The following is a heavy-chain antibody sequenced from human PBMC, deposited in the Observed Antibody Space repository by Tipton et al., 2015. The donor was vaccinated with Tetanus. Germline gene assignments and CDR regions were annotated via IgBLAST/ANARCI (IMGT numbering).Heavy chain of an antibody. V-gene: IGHV4-39*01. CDR1: GVSIKRSSFY. Sequence: TLSLTCAVSGVSIKRSSFYWGRIRQAPGRGLEWIGSINYSGTTYYSPPLKNRATISVDTSKNQLSLKITSVTADDTSVYYCARRPECHGGTCHWYFDLWGPGALVTVSS. CDR2: INYSGTT. J-gene: IGHJ2*01. D-gene: IGHD1-14*01. CDR3: ARRPECHGGTCHWYFDL.